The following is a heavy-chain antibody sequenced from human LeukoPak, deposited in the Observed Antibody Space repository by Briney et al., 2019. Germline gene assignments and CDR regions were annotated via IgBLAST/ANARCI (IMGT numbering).Heavy chain of an antibody. CDR1: GGSINSRYW. Sequence: SGTLSLTCAVSGGSINSRYWCSWLRQPPGKGLEWIGEIYHSGSTNYNPSLKSRVTMSVDKSKDQFSLRLNSVSAADTAMYYCASSFDSSGFDYWGQGILVTVSS. V-gene: IGHV4-4*02. J-gene: IGHJ4*02. CDR2: IYHSGST. D-gene: IGHD3-22*01. CDR3: ASSFDSSGFDY.